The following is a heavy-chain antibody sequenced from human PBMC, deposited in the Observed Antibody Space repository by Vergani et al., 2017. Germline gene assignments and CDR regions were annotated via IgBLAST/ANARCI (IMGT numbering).Heavy chain of an antibody. CDR1: GFTFSTYA. CDR3: VRGDRGSSWSLYWFDP. J-gene: IGHJ5*02. V-gene: IGHV3-64D*06. D-gene: IGHD6-13*01. CDR2: ISNNGGST. Sequence: DVKLVESGGGLVQPGGSLRLSCSASGFTFSTYAMHWVRQAPGKGLEYVSAISNNGGSTYYADSVKGRFIISRDNSKNTLYLQMSSLRVEDTAVYYCVRGDRGSSWSLYWFDPWGQGTLVIVSS.